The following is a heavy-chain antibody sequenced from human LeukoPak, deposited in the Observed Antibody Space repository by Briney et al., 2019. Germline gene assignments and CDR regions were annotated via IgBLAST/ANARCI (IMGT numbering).Heavy chain of an antibody. Sequence: SETLSLTCTVSGGSISGYYWSWIRQPPGKGLEWIGEINHSGSTNYNPSLKSRVTISVDTSKNQFSLKLSSVTAADTAVYYCARHLTTSTEFPYYFDYWGQGTLVTVSS. V-gene: IGHV4-34*01. CDR2: INHSGST. J-gene: IGHJ4*02. CDR3: ARHLTTSTEFPYYFDY. CDR1: GGSISGYY. D-gene: IGHD5/OR15-5a*01.